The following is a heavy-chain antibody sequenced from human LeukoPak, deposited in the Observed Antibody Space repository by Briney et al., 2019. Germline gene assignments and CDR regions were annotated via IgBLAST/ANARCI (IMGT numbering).Heavy chain of an antibody. CDR2: INSDGSSA. V-gene: IGHV3-74*01. Sequence: PGGSLRLSCAASGFTFSSYWMHWVRQAPGKGLVWVSRINSDGSSASYADSVKGRFTISRDNAKNTLYLQMNSLRAEDTAVYYCARGGGYSYGSFDYWGQGTLVTVSS. D-gene: IGHD5-18*01. J-gene: IGHJ4*02. CDR3: ARGGGYSYGSFDY. CDR1: GFTFSSYW.